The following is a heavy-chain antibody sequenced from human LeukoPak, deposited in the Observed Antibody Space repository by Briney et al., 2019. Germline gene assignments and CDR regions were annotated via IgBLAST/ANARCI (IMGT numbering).Heavy chain of an antibody. D-gene: IGHD6-13*01. Sequence: GGSLRLSCAASGFTFSSYGMHWVRQAPGKGLEWVAVIWYDGSNKYYADSVKGRLTISRDNSKNTLYLQMNSLRAEDTAVYYCARDELYSSSWPYFQHWGQGTLVTVSS. J-gene: IGHJ1*01. CDR3: ARDELYSSSWPYFQH. CDR1: GFTFSSYG. CDR2: IWYDGSNK. V-gene: IGHV3-33*01.